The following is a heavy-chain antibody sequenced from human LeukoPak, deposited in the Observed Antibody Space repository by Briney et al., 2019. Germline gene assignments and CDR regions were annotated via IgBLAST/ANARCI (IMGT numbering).Heavy chain of an antibody. Sequence: GESLKISCKGSGYSFTSYWIGWVRQMPGKGLEWMGIIYPGDSDTRYSPSFQGQVTISADKSISTAYLQWSSLKAPDTAMYYCARSGSGYYDILTGYPFDYWGQGTLVTVSS. J-gene: IGHJ4*02. V-gene: IGHV5-51*01. CDR2: IYPGDSDT. CDR1: GYSFTSYW. D-gene: IGHD3-9*01. CDR3: ARSGSGYYDILTGYPFDY.